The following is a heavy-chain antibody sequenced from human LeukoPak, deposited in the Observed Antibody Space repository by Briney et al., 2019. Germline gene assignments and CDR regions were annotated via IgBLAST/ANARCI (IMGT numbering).Heavy chain of an antibody. V-gene: IGHV4-30-2*01. CDR2: IYHSGST. CDR1: GGSISSGGYS. D-gene: IGHD3-9*01. CDR3: ARDRRWSQYYDISWEKMDAFDI. J-gene: IGHJ3*02. Sequence: SETLSLTCAVSGGSISSGGYSWSWIRQPPGKGLEWIGYIYHSGSTYYNPSLKSRVTISVDRSKNQFSLKLSSVTAADTAVYYCARDRRWSQYYDISWEKMDAFDIWGQGTMVTVSS.